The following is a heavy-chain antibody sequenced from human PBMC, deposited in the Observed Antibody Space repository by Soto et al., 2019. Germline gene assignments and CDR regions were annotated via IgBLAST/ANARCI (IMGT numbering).Heavy chain of an antibody. CDR2: ISFSSNHI. CDR1: GFTFSSYS. D-gene: IGHD1-1*01. V-gene: IGHV3-21*01. Sequence: EVQVVESGGGLVKPGGSLRLSCAASGFTFSSYSMNWVRQAPGQGLEWVSSISFSSNHIYYADSVTGRFTISRDNAKNSLSLQMNSLRAEDTAVYYCARLGGKYYAMGGWGQGTTVTVSS. CDR3: ARLGGKYYAMGG. J-gene: IGHJ6*02.